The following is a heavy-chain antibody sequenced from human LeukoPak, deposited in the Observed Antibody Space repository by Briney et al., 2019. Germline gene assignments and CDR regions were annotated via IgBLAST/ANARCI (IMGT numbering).Heavy chain of an antibody. CDR1: GFTFSSYS. J-gene: IGHJ4*02. CDR2: ISSSSSYI. CDR3: ARMNYVSSGWGAPFDS. D-gene: IGHD1-7*01. V-gene: IGHV3-21*01. Sequence: PGGSLRLSCAASGFTFSSYSMYWVRQAPGKGLEWVSSISSSSSYIYYADSVKGRFTIPRDNAKNSLYLQMNSLRAEDTAVYYCARMNYVSSGWGAPFDSWGQGTLVTVSS.